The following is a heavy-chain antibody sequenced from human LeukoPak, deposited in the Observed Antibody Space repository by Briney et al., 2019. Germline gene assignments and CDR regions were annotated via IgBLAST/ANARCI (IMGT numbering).Heavy chain of an antibody. J-gene: IGHJ5*02. CDR3: ARGRTYYYGSGTTPDNWFDP. CDR2: TYYRSKWYN. V-gene: IGHV6-1*01. CDR1: GDSVSSNSAA. Sequence: SQTLSLTCAISGDSVSSNSAARNWIRQSPSRGLEWLGRTYYRSKWYNDYAVSVKSRITINPDTSKNQFSLQLNSVTPEDTAVYYCARGRTYYYGSGTTPDNWFDPWGQGTLVTVSS. D-gene: IGHD3-10*01.